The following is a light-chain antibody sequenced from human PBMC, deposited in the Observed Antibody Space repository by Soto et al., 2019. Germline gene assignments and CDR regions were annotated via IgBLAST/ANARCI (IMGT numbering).Light chain of an antibody. J-gene: IGKJ1*01. Sequence: DIQMTQSPSTLSASVGDRVTITCRASQSISSWLAWYQQKPGKAPKLLIYDASSVGSGVPSRFSGSGSGTESTRNISSLQPDDFAPYYCQQYNSYSFGQGTKVEIK. V-gene: IGKV1-5*01. CDR1: QSISSW. CDR2: DAS. CDR3: QQYNSYS.